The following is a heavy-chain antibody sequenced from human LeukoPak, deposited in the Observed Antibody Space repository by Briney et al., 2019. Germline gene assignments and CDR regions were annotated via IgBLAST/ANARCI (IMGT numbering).Heavy chain of an antibody. CDR3: AKGKYGSGSYYSDY. V-gene: IGHV3-33*06. Sequence: GGSLRLSCAASGFTFSSYGMHWVRQAPGKGLEWVAVIWYDGSTKYYADSVEGRFTICRDNSKNTLYLQMNSIRAEDTAVYYWAKGKYGSGSYYSDYRGQGTLVTVSS. J-gene: IGHJ4*02. D-gene: IGHD3-10*01. CDR1: GFTFSSYG. CDR2: IWYDGSTK.